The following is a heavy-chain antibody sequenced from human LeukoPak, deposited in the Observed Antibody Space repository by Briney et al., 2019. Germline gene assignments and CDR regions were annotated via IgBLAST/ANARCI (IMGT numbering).Heavy chain of an antibody. CDR1: GFTFSSYA. D-gene: IGHD1-26*01. J-gene: IGHJ4*02. Sequence: PGGSLRLSCAASGFTFSSYAMSWVRQAPGKGLEWVSIINEGGSGTYYADSVKGRFTISRDNSKNTLYLQMNSLRVEDTAVYYCARETEVGFGETNGYWGQGTLVTVSS. V-gene: IGHV3-23*01. CDR3: ARETEVGFGETNGY. CDR2: INEGGSGT.